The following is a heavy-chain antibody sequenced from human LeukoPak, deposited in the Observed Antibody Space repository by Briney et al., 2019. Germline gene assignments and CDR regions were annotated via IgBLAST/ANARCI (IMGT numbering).Heavy chain of an antibody. Sequence: ASVKVSCKAYGYTFTTYGITWVRQAPGQGLEWMGWISAYNGNTNYAQKLQGRVTMTTETSTSTAYMELRSLRSDDTAIYHCARQVDIPMALPDYWGQGTLVTVSS. CDR2: ISAYNGNT. V-gene: IGHV1-18*01. J-gene: IGHJ4*02. D-gene: IGHD5-12*01. CDR3: ARQVDIPMALPDY. CDR1: GYTFTTYG.